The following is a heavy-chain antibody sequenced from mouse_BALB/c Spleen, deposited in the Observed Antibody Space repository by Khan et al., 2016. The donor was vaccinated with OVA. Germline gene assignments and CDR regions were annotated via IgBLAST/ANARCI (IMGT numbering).Heavy chain of an antibody. J-gene: IGHJ3*01. Sequence: QVQLKESGPELVKPGASLKVSCKASGYTFTDYVIGWVRQRTSQGLEWIGDIFPESGTPYYNENFKDKATLTADKSSNTAYMQLSSLTSEDSAVLFCARGGYSVFAYWGQGTLVTVSA. V-gene: IGHV1-77*01. D-gene: IGHD2-14*01. CDR1: GYTFTDYV. CDR3: ARGGYSVFAY. CDR2: IFPESGTP.